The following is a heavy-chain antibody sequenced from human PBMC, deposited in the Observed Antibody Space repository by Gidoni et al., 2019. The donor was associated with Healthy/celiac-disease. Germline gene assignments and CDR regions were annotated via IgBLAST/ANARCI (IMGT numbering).Heavy chain of an antibody. Sequence: QLQESGPGLVKPSETLSLTCTVSGGSISSSSYYWGWDRQPPGKGLEWIGSIYYSGSTYYNPSLKSRVTISVDTSKNQFSLKLSSVTAADTAVYYCARDLTLPYDFWSGYYTRDYGMDVWGQGTTVTVSS. CDR1: GGSISSSSYY. V-gene: IGHV4-39*07. D-gene: IGHD3-3*01. CDR2: IYYSGST. J-gene: IGHJ6*02. CDR3: ARDLTLPYDFWSGYYTRDYGMDV.